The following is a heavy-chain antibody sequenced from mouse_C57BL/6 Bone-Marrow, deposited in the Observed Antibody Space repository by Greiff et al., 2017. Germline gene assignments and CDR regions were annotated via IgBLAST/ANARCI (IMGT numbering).Heavy chain of an antibody. CDR2: IDPSDSYT. Sequence: VQLQQPGAELVKPGASVKLSCKASGYTFTSYWMQWVKQRPGQGLVWIGEIDPSDSYTNYNQKFKGKATLTVDTSSSTAYLQLRSLTSEDSAVYDCAGDYYGSSYVLAYWGQGTLVTVSA. V-gene: IGHV1-50*01. CDR3: AGDYYGSSYVLAY. J-gene: IGHJ3*01. CDR1: GYTFTSYW. D-gene: IGHD1-1*01.